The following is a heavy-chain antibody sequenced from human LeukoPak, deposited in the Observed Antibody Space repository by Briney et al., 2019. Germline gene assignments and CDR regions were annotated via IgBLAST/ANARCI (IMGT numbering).Heavy chain of an antibody. CDR1: GFTFSSYS. CDR2: ISSSSSYI. D-gene: IGHD1-26*01. Sequence: GGSLRLSCAASGFTFSSYSMNWVRQAPGKGLEWVSSISSSSSYIYYADSVKGRFTISRDNAKNSLYLQMNSLRADDTAVYYCARDGNDAFDIWGQGTMVTVSS. J-gene: IGHJ3*02. CDR3: ARDGNDAFDI. V-gene: IGHV3-21*01.